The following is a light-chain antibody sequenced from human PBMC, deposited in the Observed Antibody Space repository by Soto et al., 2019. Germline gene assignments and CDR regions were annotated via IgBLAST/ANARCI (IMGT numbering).Light chain of an antibody. CDR3: QQYSTSPPIT. V-gene: IGKV3-20*01. CDR1: QSVTNRY. J-gene: IGKJ5*01. Sequence: SPDTLSLSPGEGATLSCRASQSVTNRYLAWYQHKPGQAPRLLIYGASTRATGIPDRFSGSGFETDFSLTISRLEPEDFAVYFCQQYSTSPPITFGQGTRLEIK. CDR2: GAS.